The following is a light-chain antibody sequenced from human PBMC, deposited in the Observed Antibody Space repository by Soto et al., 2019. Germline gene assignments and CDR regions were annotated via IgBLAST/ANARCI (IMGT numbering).Light chain of an antibody. CDR2: WAS. Sequence: DIVMTQSPESLAVSLGERATVNCKSSQSVLDSSNNINYLAWYQQKPGQPPKLLIYWASTRESGVPDRFSGNGSATDFTLTISSLQAEDVAVYYCQQYYGLQTFGQGTKVEIK. CDR1: QSVLDSSNNINY. J-gene: IGKJ1*01. V-gene: IGKV4-1*01. CDR3: QQYYGLQT.